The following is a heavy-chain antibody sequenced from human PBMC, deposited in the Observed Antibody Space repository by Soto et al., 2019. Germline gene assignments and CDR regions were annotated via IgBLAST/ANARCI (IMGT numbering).Heavy chain of an antibody. CDR1: GYTFTSYA. CDR2: INAGNGNT. V-gene: IGHV1-3*01. D-gene: IGHD5-12*01. Sequence: ASVKVSCKASGYTFTSYAMHWVRQAPGQRLEWMGWINAGNGNTKYSQKFQGRVTITRDTSASTAYMELSSLRSEDTAVYYCAKDARVDGYWDFDYWGRGTLVTVSS. CDR3: AKDARVDGYWDFDY. J-gene: IGHJ4*02.